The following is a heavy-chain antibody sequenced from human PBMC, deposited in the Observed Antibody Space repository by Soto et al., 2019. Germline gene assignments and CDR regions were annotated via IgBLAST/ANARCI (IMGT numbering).Heavy chain of an antibody. CDR1: GFTFTSSA. Sequence: GASVKVACKASGFTFTSSAVQWVRQARGQRLEWIGWIVVGSGNTNYAQKFQERVTITRDMSTSTAYMELSSLRSEDTAVYYCAAGGNGSGYIYWGQGTLVAVSS. J-gene: IGHJ4*02. D-gene: IGHD5-12*01. CDR2: IVVGSGNT. CDR3: AAGGNGSGYIY. V-gene: IGHV1-58*01.